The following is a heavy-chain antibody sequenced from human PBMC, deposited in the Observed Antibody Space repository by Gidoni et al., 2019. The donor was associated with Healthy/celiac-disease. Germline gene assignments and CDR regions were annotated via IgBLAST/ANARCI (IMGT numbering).Heavy chain of an antibody. CDR3: ARDQIPYSSGWFHFAY. CDR2: IWYDGSNK. J-gene: IGHJ4*02. V-gene: IGHV3-33*01. CDR1: GFTFSSYG. Sequence: AASGFTFSSYGMHWVRQAPGKGLEWVAVIWYDGSNKYYADSVKGRFTISRDNSKNTLYLQMNSLRAEDTAVYYCARDQIPYSSGWFHFAYWGQGTLVTVSS. D-gene: IGHD6-19*01.